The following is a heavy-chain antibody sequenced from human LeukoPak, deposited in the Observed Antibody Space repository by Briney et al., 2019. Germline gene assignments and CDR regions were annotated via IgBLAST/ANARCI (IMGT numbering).Heavy chain of an antibody. V-gene: IGHV3-11*04. J-gene: IGHJ4*02. Sequence: GGSLRLSCAASGFTFSDYYMTWIRQAPGKGLEWVSYISSSGSTIYYADSVKGRFTISRDNAKNSLYLQMNSLRAEHTAVYYCARDSSGYYQHFDYWGQGTLVTVSS. CDR3: ARDSSGYYQHFDY. D-gene: IGHD3-22*01. CDR1: GFTFSDYY. CDR2: ISSSGSTI.